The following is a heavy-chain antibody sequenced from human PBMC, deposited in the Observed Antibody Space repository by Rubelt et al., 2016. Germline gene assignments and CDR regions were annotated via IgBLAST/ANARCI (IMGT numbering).Heavy chain of an antibody. CDR3: ARSRRGGISY. CDR1: GYTFTSYG. Sequence: QVQLVQSGAEVKKPGASVKVSCKASGYTFTSYGISWVRQAPGQGLEWMGWINPNSGGTNYAQKFQGRVTMTRDTSISTAYMELSGLRSDDTAVYYCARSRRGGISYWGQGTLVTVSS. D-gene: IGHD3-10*01. CDR2: INPNSGGT. V-gene: IGHV1-2*02. J-gene: IGHJ4*02.